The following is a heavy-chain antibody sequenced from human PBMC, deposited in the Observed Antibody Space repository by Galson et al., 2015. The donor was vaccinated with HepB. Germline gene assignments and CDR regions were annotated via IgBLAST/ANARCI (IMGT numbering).Heavy chain of an antibody. Sequence: SCKASGGTFISYAFSWLRQAPGQGLEWVGGIIPVAGTTHYTPKFQGRVTITAEESTSTVYMELNSLRSDDTAVYFCARDKDCSGASCLYYFDSWGQGTLVTVSS. J-gene: IGHJ4*02. CDR1: GGTFISYA. CDR3: ARDKDCSGASCLYYFDS. V-gene: IGHV1-69*01. CDR2: IIPVAGTT. D-gene: IGHD2-15*01.